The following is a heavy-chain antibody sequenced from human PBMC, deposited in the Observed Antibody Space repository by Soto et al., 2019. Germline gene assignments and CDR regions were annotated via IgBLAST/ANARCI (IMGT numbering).Heavy chain of an antibody. D-gene: IGHD3-10*01. CDR3: ARERRGSYSMDV. J-gene: IGHJ6*02. V-gene: IGHV1-69*13. CDR1: GGTFSSYA. CDR2: IIPIFGTA. Sequence: SVRVSCKACGGTFSSYAISWVRQAPGQGLEWMGGIIPIFGTANYAQKFQGRVTITADESTSTAYMELSSLRSEDTAVYYCARERRGSYSMDVWGQGTTVTVSS.